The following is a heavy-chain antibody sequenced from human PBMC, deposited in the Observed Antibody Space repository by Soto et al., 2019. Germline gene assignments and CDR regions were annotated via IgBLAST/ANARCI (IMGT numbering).Heavy chain of an antibody. CDR2: ISAYNGNT. D-gene: IGHD2-21*02. J-gene: IGHJ5*02. CDR3: ARGTYCGGDCTGTPIKWFDP. Sequence: ASVKVSCKASGYTFTSYDISWVRQAPGQGLEWMGWISAYNGNTNYAQKLQGRVTMTTDTSTSTAYMELRSLRSDDTAVYYCARGTYCGGDCTGTPIKWFDPWGQGTLVTVS. CDR1: GYTFTSYD. V-gene: IGHV1-18*01.